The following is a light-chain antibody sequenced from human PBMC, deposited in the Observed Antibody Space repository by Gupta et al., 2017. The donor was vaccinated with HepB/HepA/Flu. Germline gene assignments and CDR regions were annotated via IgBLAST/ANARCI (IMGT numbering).Light chain of an antibody. CDR3: QQRSDWPLTWT. J-gene: IGKJ1*01. CDR2: DAS. Sequence: EIMLTQSPATLSLSPGERATLSCRASQSVNGYLAWYQQKPGQAPRLLIYDASSRATGIAARFSGSGSETDFTLTISSLEPEDFAIYYCQQRSDWPLTWTFGQGTKVEIK. V-gene: IGKV3-11*01. CDR1: QSVNGY.